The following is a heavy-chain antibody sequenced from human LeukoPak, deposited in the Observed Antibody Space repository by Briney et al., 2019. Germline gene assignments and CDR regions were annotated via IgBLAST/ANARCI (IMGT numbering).Heavy chain of an antibody. CDR2: INPNSGGT. CDR3: ARAGIVGAKTLGLRSDFDI. J-gene: IGHJ3*02. Sequence: RASVNVSCKASGYTFTGYYIHWVRQAPGQGLEWMGWINPNSGGTNYAHKFQGWVTMTRDTSITTAYMELSRLRSHDTAVYYCARAGIVGAKTLGLRSDFDIWGQGTMVTVSS. D-gene: IGHD1-26*01. CDR1: GYTFTGYY. V-gene: IGHV1-2*04.